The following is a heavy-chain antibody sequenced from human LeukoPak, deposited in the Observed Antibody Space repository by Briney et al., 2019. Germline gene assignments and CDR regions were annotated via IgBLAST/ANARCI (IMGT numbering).Heavy chain of an antibody. Sequence: GGSLRLSCAASGFTFSSYATHWVRQALGKGLEWVAVISYDGSNKYYADSVKGRFTISRDNAKNSLYLQMNSLRAEDTAVYYCARGGILLKSEYYDFWSGFHPHFDYWGQGTLVTVSS. D-gene: IGHD3-3*01. CDR2: ISYDGSNK. J-gene: IGHJ4*02. CDR3: ARGGILLKSEYYDFWSGFHPHFDY. CDR1: GFTFSSYA. V-gene: IGHV3-30-3*01.